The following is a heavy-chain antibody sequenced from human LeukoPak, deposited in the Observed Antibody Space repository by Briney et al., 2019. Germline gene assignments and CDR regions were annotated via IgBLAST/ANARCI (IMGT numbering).Heavy chain of an antibody. J-gene: IGHJ4*02. CDR1: GFTFSSYA. V-gene: IGHV3-30-3*01. CDR2: ISYDGSNK. D-gene: IGHD2-21*02. CDR3: ARGGGDYCFDY. Sequence: GGSLRLSCAASGFTFSSYAMHWVRQAPGKGLEWVAVISYDGSNKYYADSVKGRFTISRDNSKNTLYLQMNSLGAEDTAVYFCARGGGDYCFDYWGQGALVTVSS.